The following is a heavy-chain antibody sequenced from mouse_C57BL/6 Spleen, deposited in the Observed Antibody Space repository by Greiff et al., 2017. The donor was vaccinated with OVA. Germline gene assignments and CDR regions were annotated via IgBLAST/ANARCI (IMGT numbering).Heavy chain of an antibody. V-gene: IGHV1-82*01. CDR1: GYAFSSSW. CDR2: IYPGDGDT. Sequence: VQLQQSGPELVKPGASVKISCKASGYAFSSSWMNWVKQRPGKGLEWIGRIYPGDGDTNYNGKFKGKATLTADKSSSTAYMQLSSLTSEDSAVYFCARQTTADYFDYWGQGTTLTVSS. D-gene: IGHD1-2*01. CDR3: ARQTTADYFDY. J-gene: IGHJ2*01.